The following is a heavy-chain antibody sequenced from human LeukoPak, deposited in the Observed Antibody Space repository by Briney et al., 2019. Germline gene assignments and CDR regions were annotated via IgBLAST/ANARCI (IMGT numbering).Heavy chain of an antibody. D-gene: IGHD7-27*01. CDR3: VGGAPNWGFDY. CDR1: GFTFSNYA. CDR2: ISGSVGNT. Sequence: GGSLRLSCAASGFTFSNYAMSWVRQAPGKGLEWVSGISGSVGNTYYADSVKGRFAISRDNSKNTLHLQMNSLRAEDTAVYYCVGGAPNWGFDYWGQGTLVIVSS. V-gene: IGHV3-23*01. J-gene: IGHJ4*02.